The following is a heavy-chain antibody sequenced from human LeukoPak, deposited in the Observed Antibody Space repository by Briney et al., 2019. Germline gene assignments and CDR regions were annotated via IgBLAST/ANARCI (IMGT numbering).Heavy chain of an antibody. CDR3: ARFALKTPPTD. CDR2: ISSSSSYI. J-gene: IGHJ4*02. Sequence: GGSLRLSCAASGFTFSSYSMNWVRQAPGKGLEWVSSISSSSSYIYYADSVKGRFTISRDNAKNSLFLQMNSLRAEDTAVYYCARFALKTPPTDWGQGTLVTVSS. V-gene: IGHV3-21*01. CDR1: GFTFSSYS.